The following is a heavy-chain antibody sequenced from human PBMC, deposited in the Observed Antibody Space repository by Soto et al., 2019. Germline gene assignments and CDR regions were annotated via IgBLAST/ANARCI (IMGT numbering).Heavy chain of an antibody. V-gene: IGHV4-39*01. J-gene: IGHJ2*01. CDR1: GGSISSSTYY. CDR3: AIAVAFFRHFDL. CDR2: IYYSGTT. Sequence: QLQLQESGPGLVKPSETLSLTCTVSGGSISSSTYYWGWVRQPPGKGLEWIGSIYYSGTTYYNPSLESRLTISVDASKNQFSLRLSSVTAADTAVYHCAIAVAFFRHFDLWGRGTLVTVSS. D-gene: IGHD6-19*01.